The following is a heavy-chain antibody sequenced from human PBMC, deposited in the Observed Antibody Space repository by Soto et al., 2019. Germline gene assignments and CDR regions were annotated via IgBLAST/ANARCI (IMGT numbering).Heavy chain of an antibody. V-gene: IGHV1-69*13. J-gene: IGHJ4*02. D-gene: IGHD6-13*01. Sequence: ASVKVSCKASGGTFNTHAYNWVRQAPGQGLEWVGGIFPIFGTSNYAQKFQGRVTITADESTSTVYLELSSLRSEDTAVYYCARDLEFRAGNISHLDYWGQGTLVTVSS. CDR1: GGTFNTHA. CDR3: ARDLEFRAGNISHLDY. CDR2: IFPIFGTS.